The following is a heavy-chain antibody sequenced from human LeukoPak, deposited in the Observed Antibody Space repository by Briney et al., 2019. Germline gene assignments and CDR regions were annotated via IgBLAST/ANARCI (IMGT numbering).Heavy chain of an antibody. CDR3: ARGGGPGIAAAGPYNWFDP. CDR1: GGSFSGYY. J-gene: IGHJ5*02. CDR2: INHSGST. V-gene: IGHV4-34*01. D-gene: IGHD6-13*01. Sequence: PSETLSLTCAVYGGSFSGYYWSWIRQPPGKGLEWIGEINHSGSTNYNPSLKSRVTISVGTSKNQFSLKLSSVTAADTAVYYCARGGGPGIAAAGPYNWFDPWGQGTLVTVSS.